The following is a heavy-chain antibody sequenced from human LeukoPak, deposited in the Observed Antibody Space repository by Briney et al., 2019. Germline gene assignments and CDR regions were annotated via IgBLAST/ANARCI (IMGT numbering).Heavy chain of an antibody. J-gene: IGHJ4*02. CDR3: AKDLPGFFDY. CDR2: IYSGGT. Sequence: GGSLRLSCAASGFTVSNNYMSWVRQAPGKGLEWVSVIYSGGTFYSEFVKGRFTISRDNSKNTLYLQMNSLRAEDTAVYSCAKDLPGFFDYWGQGTLVTVSS. V-gene: IGHV3-53*01. CDR1: GFTVSNNY.